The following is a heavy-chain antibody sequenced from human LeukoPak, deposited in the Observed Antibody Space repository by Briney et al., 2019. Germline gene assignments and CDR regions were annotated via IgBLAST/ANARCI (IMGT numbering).Heavy chain of an antibody. J-gene: IGHJ4*02. V-gene: IGHV1-2*02. CDR3: ARVDFWSGYRRYYFDY. CDR2: INPNSGGT. Sequence: ASVKVSCKASGYTFTGYYMHWVRQAPGQGLEWMGWINPNSGGTNYAQKFQGRVTMTRDTSISTAYMELSRLRSDDTAVYYCARVDFWSGYRRYYFDYWGQGTLVTVSS. D-gene: IGHD3-3*01. CDR1: GYTFTGYY.